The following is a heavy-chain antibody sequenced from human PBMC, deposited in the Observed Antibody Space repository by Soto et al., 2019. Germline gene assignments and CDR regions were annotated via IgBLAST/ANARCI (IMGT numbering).Heavy chain of an antibody. V-gene: IGHV1-69*12. CDR2: IMPVFPTP. D-gene: IGHD1-1*01. J-gene: IGHJ6*02. CDR1: GGTFSTSA. Sequence: QVQLVQSGAEVKKPGSSVKVSCKASGGTFSTSAISWVRQAPGQGLEWVGGIMPVFPTPDYAQKFQGRVIIAADESTTTAYLELTSLRADDTAVYYCARDKDRLQLGGNYYYILDVWGQGTAITVSS. CDR3: ARDKDRLQLGGNYYYILDV.